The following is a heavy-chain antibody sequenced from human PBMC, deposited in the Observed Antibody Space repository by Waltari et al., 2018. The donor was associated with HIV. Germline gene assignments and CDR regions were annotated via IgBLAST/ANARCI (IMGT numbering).Heavy chain of an antibody. J-gene: IGHJ6*02. D-gene: IGHD3-3*01. CDR1: GFTFSSAA. CDR3: AKGHYDFWSGSYYYGMDV. Sequence: EVQLLESGGGLVQPGGSLRLSCAASGFTFSSAAMSWVRQAPGEGWGWGLAISGRGGRTDYADAGKGRFTISRDNAKNTLYLQMNSLRAEDTAVYYCAKGHYDFWSGSYYYGMDVWGQGTTVTVSS. CDR2: ISGRGGRT. V-gene: IGHV3-23*01.